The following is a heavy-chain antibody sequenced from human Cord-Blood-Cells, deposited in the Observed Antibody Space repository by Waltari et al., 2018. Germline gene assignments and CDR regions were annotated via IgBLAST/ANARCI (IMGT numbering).Heavy chain of an antibody. CDR1: GYTFTGYY. CDR3: ARVPSYGDSQYYYYYGMDV. Sequence: QVQLVQSGAEVKKPGASVKVSCKASGYTFTGYYMHWVRQATGQGLEWMGRINPNSGGTNYAQKFQGRVTMTRDTSISTAYMELSRLRSDDTAVYYCARVPSYGDSQYYYYYGMDVWGQGTTVTVSS. J-gene: IGHJ6*02. D-gene: IGHD4-17*01. CDR2: INPNSGGT. V-gene: IGHV1-2*06.